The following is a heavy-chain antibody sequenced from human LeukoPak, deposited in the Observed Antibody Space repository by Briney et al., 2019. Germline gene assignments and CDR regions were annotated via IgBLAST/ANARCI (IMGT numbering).Heavy chain of an antibody. CDR2: IKQDGSEK. Sequence: GGSLRLSCVDSGFTFSVFWMGWVRQAPGKGLEWVATIKQDGSEKYYVDSVKGRFTISRDNAKNALYLQMNSLRAEDTAVYYCAREAAAAHPDYWGQGTLVVVSA. D-gene: IGHD6-13*01. J-gene: IGHJ4*02. CDR3: AREAAAAHPDY. CDR1: GFTFSVFW. V-gene: IGHV3-7*05.